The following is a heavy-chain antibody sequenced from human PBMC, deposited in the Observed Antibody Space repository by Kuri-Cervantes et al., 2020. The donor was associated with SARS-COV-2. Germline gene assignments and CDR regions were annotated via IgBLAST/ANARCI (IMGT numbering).Heavy chain of an antibody. CDR1: GGSFSGYY. V-gene: IGHV4-34*01. D-gene: IGHD2-15*01. Sequence: SETLSLTCAVYGGSFSGYYWSWIRQPPGKGLEWIGEINHSGSTNYNPSLKSRVTISVDTSKNQFSLKLSSVTAADTAVYYCARHAVYCSGGSCYGNWFDPWGQGTLVTVSS. J-gene: IGHJ5*02. CDR2: INHSGST. CDR3: ARHAVYCSGGSCYGNWFDP.